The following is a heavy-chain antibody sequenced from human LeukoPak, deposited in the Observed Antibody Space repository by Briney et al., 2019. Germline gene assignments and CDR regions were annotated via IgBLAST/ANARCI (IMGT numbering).Heavy chain of an antibody. CDR1: GFTFSSYA. J-gene: IGHJ3*02. CDR2: ISGSGGST. D-gene: IGHD3-22*01. CDR3: AKVLSSMTHAFDI. Sequence: GGSLRLSCAASGFTFSSYAMSWVRQAPGKGLEWVSAISGSGGSTYYADSVKGRFTISRDNSKNTPYLQMNSLRAQDTAVYYCAKVLSSMTHAFDIWGQGTMVSVSS. V-gene: IGHV3-23*01.